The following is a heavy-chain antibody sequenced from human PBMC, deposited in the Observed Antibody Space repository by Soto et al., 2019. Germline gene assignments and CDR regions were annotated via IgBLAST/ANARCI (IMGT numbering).Heavy chain of an antibody. CDR2: IKEDGSEK. CDR1: GFTFSSYW. CDR3: AKDLTDYDFWSGYHY. V-gene: IGHV3-7*01. D-gene: IGHD3-3*01. J-gene: IGHJ4*02. Sequence: GGSLRLSCAASGFTFSSYWMSWVRQAPGKGLEWVANIKEDGSEKYYVDSVKGRFTISRDNAKNSLYLQMNSLRAEDTAVYYCAKDLTDYDFWSGYHYWGQGTLVTVSS.